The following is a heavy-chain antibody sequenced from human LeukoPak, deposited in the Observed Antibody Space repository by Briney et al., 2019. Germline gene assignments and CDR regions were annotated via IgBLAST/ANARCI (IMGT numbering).Heavy chain of an antibody. CDR3: ARRLEPLHFDY. CDR1: GFTFSSYS. J-gene: IGHJ4*02. D-gene: IGHD1-1*01. V-gene: IGHV3-21*01. CDR2: ISSSSSYI. Sequence: GGSLRLSCAAFGFTFSSYSMNWVRKAPGKGLEWVSSISSSSSYIYYADSVKGRFTISRDNAKNSLYLQMNSLRAEDTAVYYCARRLEPLHFDYWGQGTLVTVSS.